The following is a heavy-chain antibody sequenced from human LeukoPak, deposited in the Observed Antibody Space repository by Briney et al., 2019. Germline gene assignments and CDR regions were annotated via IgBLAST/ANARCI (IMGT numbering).Heavy chain of an antibody. Sequence: SETLSLTCTVSGGSISSGGYYWSWIRQPPGKGLEWIGYIYYSGSTNYNPSLKSRVTISVDTSKNQFSLKLSSVTAADTAVYYCARFWAAAAYFDYWGQGTLVTVSS. CDR2: IYYSGST. V-gene: IGHV4-61*08. J-gene: IGHJ4*02. D-gene: IGHD6-13*01. CDR3: ARFWAAAAYFDY. CDR1: GGSISSGGYY.